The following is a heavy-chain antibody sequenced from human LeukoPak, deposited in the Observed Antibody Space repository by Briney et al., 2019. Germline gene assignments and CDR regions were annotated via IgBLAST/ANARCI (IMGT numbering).Heavy chain of an antibody. D-gene: IGHD4-17*01. Sequence: GGSLRLSCTASGFTFVGYWMSWVRQAPGKGLEWVANIKQDASEKYYGDSVKGRFILSRDNAKTSLYLQMNSLRADDTAVYYCLKKGQNEDYGKPDWGQGTLVTVSS. J-gene: IGHJ4*02. CDR2: IKQDASEK. V-gene: IGHV3-7*03. CDR1: GFTFVGYW. CDR3: LKKGQNEDYGKPD.